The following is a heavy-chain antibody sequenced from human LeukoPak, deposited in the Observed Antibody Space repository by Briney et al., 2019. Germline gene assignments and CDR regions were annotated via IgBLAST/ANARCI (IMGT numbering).Heavy chain of an antibody. CDR1: GFTFSSYA. CDR2: ISGSGGST. V-gene: IGHV3-23*01. CDR3: AKDDPITMVRAVSKNYFDY. Sequence: QPGGSLRLSCAASGFTFSSYAMSWVRQAPGKGLEWVSAISGSGGSTYYADSVKGRFTISRDNSKSTLYLQMNSLRAEDTAVYYCAKDDPITMVRAVSKNYFDYWGQGTLVTVSS. D-gene: IGHD3-10*01. J-gene: IGHJ4*02.